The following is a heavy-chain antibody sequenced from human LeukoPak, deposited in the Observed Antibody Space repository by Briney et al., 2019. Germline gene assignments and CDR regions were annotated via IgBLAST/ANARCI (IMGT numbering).Heavy chain of an antibody. CDR2: ISSSSSYI. Sequence: GGSLRLSCAASGFTFSSHWMHWVRQAPGKGLEWVSSISSSSSYIYYADSVKGRFTISRDNAKNSLYLQMNSLRAEDTAVYYCAREQGTVTGNFDYWGQGTLVTVSS. D-gene: IGHD4-17*01. CDR1: GFTFSSHW. J-gene: IGHJ4*02. V-gene: IGHV3-21*01. CDR3: AREQGTVTGNFDY.